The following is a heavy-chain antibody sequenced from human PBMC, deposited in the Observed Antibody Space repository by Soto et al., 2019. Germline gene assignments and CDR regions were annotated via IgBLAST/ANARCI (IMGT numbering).Heavy chain of an antibody. CDR3: AGDEYWWPSTSRHAVDI. J-gene: IGHJ3*02. CDR1: GYTFTSYG. Sequence: ASVKVSCKASGYTFTSYGINWVRQAPGQGLEWMGWMSAYNGNTNYAQKLQGRVTMTTDTSTSTAYVELRSLRSDDAAVYYCAGDEYWWPSTSRHAVDIWGQGTMVTV. CDR2: MSAYNGNT. V-gene: IGHV1-18*04. D-gene: IGHD2-15*01.